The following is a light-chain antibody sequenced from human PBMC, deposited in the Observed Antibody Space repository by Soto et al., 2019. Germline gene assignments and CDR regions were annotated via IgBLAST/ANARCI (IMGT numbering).Light chain of an antibody. CDR2: GAS. CDR1: QSVSSSY. Sequence: EIVLTQSPGTLSLSPRERATLSCRASQSVSSSYLAWYQQKPGQAPRLLIYGASSRATGIPDRFSGSGSGTDFTLTISRLEPEDFAVYYCQQYGSSPLYPFGQGTKLEIK. J-gene: IGKJ2*01. CDR3: QQYGSSPLYP. V-gene: IGKV3-20*01.